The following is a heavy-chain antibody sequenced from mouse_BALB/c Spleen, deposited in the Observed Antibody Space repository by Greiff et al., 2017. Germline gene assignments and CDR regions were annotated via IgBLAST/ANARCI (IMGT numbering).Heavy chain of an antibody. CDR3: ARGDYGSSYGGFDY. CDR2: ISSGGGST. CDR1: GFAFSSYD. J-gene: IGHJ2*01. V-gene: IGHV5-12-1*01. D-gene: IGHD1-1*01. Sequence: EVNLVESGGGLVKPGGSLKLSCAASGFAFSSYDMSWVRQTPEKRLEWVAYISSGGGSTYYPDTVKGRFTISRDNAKNTLYLQMSSLKSEDTAMYYCARGDYGSSYGGFDYWGQGTTLTVSS.